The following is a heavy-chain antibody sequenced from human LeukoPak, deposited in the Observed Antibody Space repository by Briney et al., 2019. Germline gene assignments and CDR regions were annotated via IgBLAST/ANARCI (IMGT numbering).Heavy chain of an antibody. J-gene: IGHJ4*02. Sequence: PGGSLRLSCAASGFSFSNYAMHWVRQAPGKGLEYVSTITTNGGSTYYANSVKGRFTISRDNSKNTLYLQMGSLRAEDTAVYYCARYGSGASYITNYFDYWGQGTLVTVSS. CDR1: GFSFSNYA. V-gene: IGHV3-64*01. D-gene: IGHD3-10*01. CDR3: ARYGSGASYITNYFDY. CDR2: ITTNGGST.